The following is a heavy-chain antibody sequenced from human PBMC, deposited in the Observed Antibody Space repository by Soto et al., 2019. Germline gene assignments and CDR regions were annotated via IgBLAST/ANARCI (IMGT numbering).Heavy chain of an antibody. Sequence: PSETLSLTCTVSGGSISSDNYYWTWIRQPPGKGLEWIGYIYYSGSNYYNPSLKSRVTISIDTSKNEFSLRLSSVTAADTAVYYCARGSGGYYDTSGYYLEWFDPWGQGTMVTV. CDR3: ARGSGGYYDTSGYYLEWFDP. CDR1: GGSISSDNYY. J-gene: IGHJ5*02. CDR2: IYYSGSN. D-gene: IGHD3-22*01. V-gene: IGHV4-30-4*01.